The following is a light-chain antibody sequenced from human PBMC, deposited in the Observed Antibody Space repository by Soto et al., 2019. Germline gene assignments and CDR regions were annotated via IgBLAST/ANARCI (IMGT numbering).Light chain of an antibody. J-gene: IGLJ3*02. V-gene: IGLV1-44*01. CDR3: AAWGDSLNTWV. Sequence: QSVLTQPPSASGTPGQRVTISCSGSSSNIGSNAVSWYRHFPGTAPKVLIYSDDQRPSGVPDRFSGSKSGTSASLAISGLRAEDEADYFCAAWGDSLNTWVFGGGTKVTVL. CDR2: SDD. CDR1: SSNIGSNA.